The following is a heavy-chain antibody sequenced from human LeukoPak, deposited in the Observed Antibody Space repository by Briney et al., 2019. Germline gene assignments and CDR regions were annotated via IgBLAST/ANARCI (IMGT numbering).Heavy chain of an antibody. Sequence: SETLSLTCTVSGGSISSYYWSWIRQPPGKGLEWLGEINHSGSTNYNPSLKSRVTISVDTSKNQFSLKLSSVTAADTAVYYCARVGPIVATIDDAFDIWGQGTMVTVSS. V-gene: IGHV4-34*01. J-gene: IGHJ3*02. D-gene: IGHD5-12*01. CDR2: INHSGST. CDR1: GGSISSYY. CDR3: ARVGPIVATIDDAFDI.